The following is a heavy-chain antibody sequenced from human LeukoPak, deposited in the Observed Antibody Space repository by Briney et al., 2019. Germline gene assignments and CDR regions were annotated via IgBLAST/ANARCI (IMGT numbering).Heavy chain of an antibody. CDR1: GGSFSGYY. Sequence: PETLSLTCAVYGGSFSGYYWSWIRQPPGKGLEWIGEINHSGSTNYNPSLKSRVTISVDTSKNQFSLKLSSVTAADTAVYYCARDVLYPYYYYGMDVWGQGTTVTVSS. J-gene: IGHJ6*02. V-gene: IGHV4-34*01. CDR3: ARDVLYPYYYYGMDV. CDR2: INHSGST.